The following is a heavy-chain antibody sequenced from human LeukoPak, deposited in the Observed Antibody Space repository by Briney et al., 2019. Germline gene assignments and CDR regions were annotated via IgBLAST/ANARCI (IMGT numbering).Heavy chain of an antibody. CDR2: IYHSGST. J-gene: IGHJ4*02. D-gene: IGHD2-2*01. CDR3: ARRVDYCSSTSCSNYFDY. Sequence: PSETLSLTCAVSGGSISSGGYSWSWIRQPPGKGLGWIGYIYHSGSTYYSPSLKSRVTISVDRSKNQFSLKLSSVTAADTAVYYCARRVDYCSSTSCSNYFDYWGQGTLVTVSS. V-gene: IGHV4-30-2*01. CDR1: GGSISSGGYS.